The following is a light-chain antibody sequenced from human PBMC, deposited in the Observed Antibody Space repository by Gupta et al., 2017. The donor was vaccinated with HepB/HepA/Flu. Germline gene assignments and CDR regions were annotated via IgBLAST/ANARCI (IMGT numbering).Light chain of an antibody. J-gene: IGLJ2*01. CDR3: DSSDGSPSVVV. CDR2: DNN. CDR1: SSNIGSNH. V-gene: IGLV1-51*01. Sequence: QSVLTQPHSVSAAPGQKVTISCSGSSSNIGSNHVYWYHQVTATAPNLLIYDNNSRRSAIPARFSASKSATSATIAITGLQTGDEADYYWDSSDGSPSVVVFGGGTKLTVL.